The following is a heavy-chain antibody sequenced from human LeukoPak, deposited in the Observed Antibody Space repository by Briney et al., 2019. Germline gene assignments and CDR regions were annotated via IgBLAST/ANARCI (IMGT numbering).Heavy chain of an antibody. D-gene: IGHD6-6*01. V-gene: IGHV5-51*01. J-gene: IGHJ4*02. Sequence: GESLKISCKGSGYSFNTYWIGWVRQMPGKGLEWMGIIYPGDSNTRYSPSFQGQVTISADKSLSTAYLQWSSLKASDTAMYYCGRSRFEYSSSSGTDYWGQGALVTVSS. CDR1: GYSFNTYW. CDR3: GRSRFEYSSSSGTDY. CDR2: IYPGDSNT.